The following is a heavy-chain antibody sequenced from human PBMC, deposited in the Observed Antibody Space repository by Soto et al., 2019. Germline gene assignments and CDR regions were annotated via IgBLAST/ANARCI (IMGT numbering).Heavy chain of an antibody. V-gene: IGHV4-34*01. Sequence: SETLSLTCAVYGGSFSGYYWSWIRQPPGKGLEWIGEINHSGSTNYNPSLKSRVTISVDTSKNQFSLKLSSVTAADTAVYYCARGGVVVVPAAVTGSLDYWGQGTLVTVSS. CDR1: GGSFSGYY. CDR3: ARGGVVVVPAAVTGSLDY. J-gene: IGHJ4*02. CDR2: INHSGST. D-gene: IGHD2-2*01.